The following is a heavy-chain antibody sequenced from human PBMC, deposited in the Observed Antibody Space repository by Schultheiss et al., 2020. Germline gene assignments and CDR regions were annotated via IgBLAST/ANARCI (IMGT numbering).Heavy chain of an antibody. CDR3: AKQVSSSWYDWFDP. CDR1: GFTFSSYA. D-gene: IGHD6-13*01. V-gene: IGHV3-33*06. J-gene: IGHJ5*02. CDR2: IWYDGSNK. Sequence: GGSLRLSCAASGFTFSSYAMTWVRQAPGKGLEWVAVIWYDGSNKYYADSVKGRFTISRDNSKNTLYLQMNSLRAEDTAVYYCAKQVSSSWYDWFDPWGQGTLVTVSS.